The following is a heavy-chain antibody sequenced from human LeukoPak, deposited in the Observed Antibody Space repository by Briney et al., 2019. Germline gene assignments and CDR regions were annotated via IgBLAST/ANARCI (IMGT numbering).Heavy chain of an antibody. V-gene: IGHV3-30*02. D-gene: IGHD6-13*01. J-gene: IGHJ5*02. CDR1: GFTFSSYG. CDR2: IRYDGSNK. CDR3: AKDSSSWSRNWFDP. Sequence: GGSLRLSCAASGFTFSSYGMHWVRQAPGKGLEWVAFIRYDGSNKYYADSVKGRFTISRDNSKNTLYLQMNSLRAEDTAVYYCAKDSSSWSRNWFDPWGQGTLVTVSS.